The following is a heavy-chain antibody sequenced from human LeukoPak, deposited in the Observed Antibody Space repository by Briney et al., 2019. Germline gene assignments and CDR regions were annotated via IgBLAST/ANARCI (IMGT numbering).Heavy chain of an antibody. CDR1: EFTFSSYS. CDR3: AELGITMIGGV. Sequence: GGSLRLSCAASEFTFSSYSMNWVRQAPGKGLEWVSSISSSSSYIYYADSVKGRFTISRDNAKNSLYLQMNSLRAEDTAVYYCAELGITMIGGVWGKGTTVTISS. V-gene: IGHV3-21*01. CDR2: ISSSSSYI. J-gene: IGHJ6*04. D-gene: IGHD3-10*02.